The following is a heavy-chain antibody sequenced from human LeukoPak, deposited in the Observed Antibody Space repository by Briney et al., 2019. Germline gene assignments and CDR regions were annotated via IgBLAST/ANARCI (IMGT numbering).Heavy chain of an antibody. CDR1: GFTFSDYA. CDR3: TKRGCSSTTCYSNC. Sequence: PGGSLRLSCAASGFTFSDYAMSWVRQAPGKGLEWVSAISSGGDTYYAGSVKGRFTISRDNSKNTLSLQMSSLRAEDTAVYYCTKRGCSSTTCYSNCWGQGTLVTVAS. J-gene: IGHJ4*02. V-gene: IGHV3-23*01. CDR2: ISSGGDT. D-gene: IGHD2-2*01.